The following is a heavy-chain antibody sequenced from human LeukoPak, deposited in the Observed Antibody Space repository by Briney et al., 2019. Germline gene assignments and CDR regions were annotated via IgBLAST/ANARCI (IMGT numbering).Heavy chain of an antibody. CDR2: ISYDGSNK. D-gene: IGHD6-13*01. J-gene: IGHJ4*02. CDR3: ARGRSSWLYYFDY. V-gene: IGHV3-30*04. Sequence: PGGSLRLSCAASGFTFSSYAMHWVRQAPGKGLEWVAVISYDGSNKYYADSVKGRFTISRDNSKNTLYLQMNSLRAEDTAVYYCARGRSSWLYYFDYWGQGTLVTASS. CDR1: GFTFSSYA.